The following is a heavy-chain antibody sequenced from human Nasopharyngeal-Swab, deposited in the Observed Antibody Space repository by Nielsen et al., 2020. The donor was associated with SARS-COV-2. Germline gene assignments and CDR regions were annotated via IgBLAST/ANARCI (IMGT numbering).Heavy chain of an antibody. Sequence: RQAPGKGLEWIGYIYYSGSTYYNPSLKSRVTISVDTSKSQFSLKLSSVTAADTAVYYCARDYRTVTTGGVYYYYYMDVWGKGTTVTVSS. D-gene: IGHD4-17*01. CDR3: ARDYRTVTTGGVYYYYYMDV. V-gene: IGHV4-30-4*01. CDR2: IYYSGST. J-gene: IGHJ6*03.